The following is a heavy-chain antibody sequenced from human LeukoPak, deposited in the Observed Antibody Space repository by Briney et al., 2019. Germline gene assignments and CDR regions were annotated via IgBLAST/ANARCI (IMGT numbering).Heavy chain of an antibody. D-gene: IGHD3-22*01. Sequence: SETLSLTCTVSGGSISSSSYYWGWIRQSPGKGLDWIGSIYYSGTTYYNPSLKSRVTISVDTSKSQFSLKLNSVTAADTAVYYCARHPDYYDSSGFLWAAKLDAFDIWGQGTMVTVSS. CDR3: ARHPDYYDSSGFLWAAKLDAFDI. V-gene: IGHV4-39*01. J-gene: IGHJ3*02. CDR1: GGSISSSSYY. CDR2: IYYSGTT.